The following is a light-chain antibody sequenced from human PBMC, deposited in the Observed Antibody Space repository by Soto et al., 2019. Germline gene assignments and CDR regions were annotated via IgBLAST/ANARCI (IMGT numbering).Light chain of an antibody. CDR2: GAS. CDR3: QQYGPSPS. V-gene: IGKV3-20*01. Sequence: EIVLTQSPDTLSVSPGERATLSCRASQAIASNFLAWYQHKPGQAPRLLIFGASNRATGIPDRFSGSGSGTDFTFSISSLEPEDFGVYFCQQYGPSPSFGPGTTVDIK. J-gene: IGKJ3*01. CDR1: QAIASNF.